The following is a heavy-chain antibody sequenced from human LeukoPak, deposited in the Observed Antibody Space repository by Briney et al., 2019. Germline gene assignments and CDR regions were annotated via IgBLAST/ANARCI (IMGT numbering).Heavy chain of an antibody. Sequence: GGSLRLSCTASGFSFSTYSMNWLRQAPGKGLEWVSYIVGSSRDIYYADSVKGRFTISRDNAKNSLYLQMDSQRAEDTAVYHCATDSPETAAFDYWGQGTLVTVSS. D-gene: IGHD1-1*01. CDR3: ATDSPETAAFDY. J-gene: IGHJ4*02. CDR2: IVGSSRDI. CDR1: GFSFSTYS. V-gene: IGHV3-21*01.